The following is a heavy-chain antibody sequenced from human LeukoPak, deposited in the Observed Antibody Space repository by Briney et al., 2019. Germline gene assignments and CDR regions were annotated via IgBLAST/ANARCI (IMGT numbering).Heavy chain of an antibody. V-gene: IGHV4-39*07. CDR1: GGSISSSSYY. D-gene: IGHD3-10*01. CDR2: IYYSRTT. CDR3: ARTYYYGSGRNYFDY. J-gene: IGHJ4*02. Sequence: SSETLSLTSTVSGGSISSSSYYCGWLRDPPGNGVEWIGRIYYSRTTDSKPTLRSLVTRSVYTAKNQFSLKLCSVTAADTAVYYCARTYYYGSGRNYFDYWGQGTLVTVSS.